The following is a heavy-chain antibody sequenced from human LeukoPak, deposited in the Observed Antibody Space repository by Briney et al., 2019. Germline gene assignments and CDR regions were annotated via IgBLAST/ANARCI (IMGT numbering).Heavy chain of an antibody. D-gene: IGHD3-3*01. CDR3: AGLEWPYSFDP. V-gene: IGHV1-46*03. Sequence: ASVKVSCKASGYTFTSYYMHSVRQAPGQGLDRMGIINPSGVSTSYAQKFQGSDTMPRDTSTSTVYMGLSTLRSEDTAVYYCAGLEWPYSFDPLGQGTLVTVSS. J-gene: IGHJ5*02. CDR1: GYTFTSYY. CDR2: INPSGVST.